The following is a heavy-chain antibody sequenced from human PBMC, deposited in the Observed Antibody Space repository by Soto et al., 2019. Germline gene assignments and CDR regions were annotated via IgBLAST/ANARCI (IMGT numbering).Heavy chain of an antibody. CDR2: VSPPFRTS. Sequence: EQLVQSGAEVKKPGSSVKVSCKTSGVSFNNNGIGWVRQAPGHGLEWMGGVSPPFRTSNYARKFQVRISITADASTGTVNMELSSLTSEDTAQYYCARVLYYGSGSYSPYGMDVWGQGTTVTVSS. J-gene: IGHJ6*02. CDR1: GVSFNNNG. CDR3: ARVLYYGSGSYSPYGMDV. D-gene: IGHD3-10*01. V-gene: IGHV1-69*01.